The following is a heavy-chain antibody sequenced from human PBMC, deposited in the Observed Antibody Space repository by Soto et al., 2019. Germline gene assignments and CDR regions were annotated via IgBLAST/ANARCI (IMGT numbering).Heavy chain of an antibody. CDR3: AHSRNLITEDAQVGDFDY. CDR1: GFSLTTAGVG. Sequence: QINLKESGPTLVKPTQTLTLTCSFSGFSLTTAGVGVGWVRQSPGEALEWLALIYWDDDERYSPSLKTRLTITKDTHKNQVVLKMTNMAPVDTATYYCAHSRNLITEDAQVGDFDYWGQGTLVTVSS. D-gene: IGHD3-10*01. J-gene: IGHJ4*02. V-gene: IGHV2-5*02. CDR2: IYWDDDE.